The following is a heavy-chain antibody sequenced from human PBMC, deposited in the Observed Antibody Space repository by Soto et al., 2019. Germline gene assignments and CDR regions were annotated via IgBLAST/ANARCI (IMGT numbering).Heavy chain of an antibody. D-gene: IGHD1-26*01. CDR1: AYTFTSYD. CDR3: ARAPQWGYGVNYYYFDY. CDR2: MNPNSGNT. J-gene: IGHJ4*02. V-gene: IGHV1-8*01. Sequence: QVQLVQSGAEVKKPGASVKVSCKASAYTFTSYDINWVRQATGQGLEWMGWMNPNSGNTGYAQKFQGRVTMTRNTSISKARMELSSLRSEDTAVYYCARAPQWGYGVNYYYFDYWGQGTLVTVSS.